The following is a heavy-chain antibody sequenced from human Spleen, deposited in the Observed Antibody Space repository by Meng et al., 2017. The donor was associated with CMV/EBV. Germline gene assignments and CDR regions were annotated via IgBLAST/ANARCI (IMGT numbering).Heavy chain of an antibody. CDR1: GFTVSSNY. CDR3: AKDLKWGDYWGGTFDS. CDR2: IYSGGST. V-gene: IGHV3-53*05. J-gene: IGHJ4*02. Sequence: GESLKISCAASGFTVSSNYMSWVRQAPGKGLEWVSVIYSGGSTYYADSVKGRFTISRDNAKNSLYLEMNSLRAEDAALYFCAKDLKWGDYWGGTFDSWGQGTLVTVSS. D-gene: IGHD3-3*01.